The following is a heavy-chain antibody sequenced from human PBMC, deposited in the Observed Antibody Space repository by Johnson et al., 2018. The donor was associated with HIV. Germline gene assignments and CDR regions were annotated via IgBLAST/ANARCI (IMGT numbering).Heavy chain of an antibody. J-gene: IGHJ3*02. CDR1: GFTFSSYA. Sequence: VQLVESGGGVVQPGRSLRLSCAASGFTFSSYAMHWVRQAPGKGLEWVANIKQDGSEKYYVDSVKGRFTISRDNAKNTLYLQMNSLRAEDTAVYYCARPRTGSDAFDIWGQGTMVTVSS. CDR3: ARPRTGSDAFDI. V-gene: IGHV3-7*01. CDR2: IKQDGSEK. D-gene: IGHD7-27*01.